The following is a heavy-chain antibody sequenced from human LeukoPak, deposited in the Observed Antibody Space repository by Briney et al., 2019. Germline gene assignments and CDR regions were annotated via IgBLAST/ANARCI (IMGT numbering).Heavy chain of an antibody. J-gene: IGHJ5*02. CDR1: GGTFSSYA. CDR3: ATVGIVATILWSRWFDP. D-gene: IGHD5-12*01. Sequence: SVKVSCKASGGTFSSYAISWVRQAPGQGLEWMGGIIPIFGTAIYAQKFQGRVTMTEDTSTDTAYMELSSLRSEDTAVYYCATVGIVATILWSRWFDPRGQGTLVTVSS. V-gene: IGHV1-69*06. CDR2: IIPIFGTA.